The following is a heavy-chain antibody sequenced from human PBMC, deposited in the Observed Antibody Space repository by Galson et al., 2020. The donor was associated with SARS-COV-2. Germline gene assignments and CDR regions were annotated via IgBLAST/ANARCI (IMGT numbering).Heavy chain of an antibody. CDR3: ARVVGATPSDY. D-gene: IGHD1-26*01. J-gene: IGHJ4*02. V-gene: IGHV1-18*01. Sequence: ASVKVSCKASGYTFTTYGFIWVRQAPGQGLEWMGWISAYNGNTNYPQRLQGRVTMTTDTSTSTADMELTSLRSDDTAVYYCARVVGATPSDYWGQGTLVTVSS. CDR2: ISAYNGNT. CDR1: GYTFTTYG.